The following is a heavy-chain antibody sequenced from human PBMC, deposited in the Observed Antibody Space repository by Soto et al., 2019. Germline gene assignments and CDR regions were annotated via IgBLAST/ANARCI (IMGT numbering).Heavy chain of an antibody. J-gene: IGHJ6*02. Sequence: GGSLRLSCAASGFTFSSYAMSWVRQAPGKGLEWVSAISGSGGSTYYADSVKGRFTISRDNSKNTLYLQMNSLRAEDTAVYYCAKNRDYYDSSATYYYGMDVWGQGTTVTVSS. CDR2: ISGSGGST. CDR3: AKNRDYYDSSATYYYGMDV. V-gene: IGHV3-23*01. D-gene: IGHD3-22*01. CDR1: GFTFSSYA.